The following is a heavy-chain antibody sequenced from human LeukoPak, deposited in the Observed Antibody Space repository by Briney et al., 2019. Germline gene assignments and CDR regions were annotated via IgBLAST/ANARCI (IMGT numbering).Heavy chain of an antibody. Sequence: PSETLSLTCAVYGGSFSGYYWSWIRQPPGKGLEWIGEINHSGSTNYNPSLKSRVTISVATSKNQFSLKLSSVTAADTAVYYCARKRVGCSSTSCYFGYFDYWGQGTLVTVSS. CDR3: ARKRVGCSSTSCYFGYFDY. J-gene: IGHJ4*02. V-gene: IGHV4-34*01. CDR2: INHSGST. CDR1: GGSFSGYY. D-gene: IGHD2-2*01.